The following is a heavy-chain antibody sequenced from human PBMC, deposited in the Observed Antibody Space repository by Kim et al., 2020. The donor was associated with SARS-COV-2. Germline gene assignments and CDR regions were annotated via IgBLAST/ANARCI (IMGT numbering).Heavy chain of an antibody. Sequence: SETLSPTCTVSGGSISSYYWSWIRQPAGKGLEWIGRIYTSGSTNYNPSLKSRVTMSVDTSKNQFSLKLSSVTAADTAVYYCAREKSAQRYYYYGMDVWGQGTTVTVSS. CDR2: IYTSGST. CDR3: AREKSAQRYYYYGMDV. V-gene: IGHV4-4*07. CDR1: GGSISSYY. D-gene: IGHD6-6*01. J-gene: IGHJ6*02.